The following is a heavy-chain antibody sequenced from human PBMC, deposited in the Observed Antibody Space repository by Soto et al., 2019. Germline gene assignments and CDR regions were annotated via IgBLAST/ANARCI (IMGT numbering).Heavy chain of an antibody. J-gene: IGHJ6*02. D-gene: IGHD1-26*01. Sequence: LRLSCAASGFSFRDYDMHWVRQRKGKGLEWVSALGAARDPYYVASVKGRFSVSRDNAQNSLFLQMNNLRVDDTAVYFCARAYLGRLPRRADYYYAMDVWGRGTTVTV. CDR3: ARAYLGRLPRRADYYYAMDV. CDR2: LGAARDP. V-gene: IGHV3-13*05. CDR1: GFSFRDYD.